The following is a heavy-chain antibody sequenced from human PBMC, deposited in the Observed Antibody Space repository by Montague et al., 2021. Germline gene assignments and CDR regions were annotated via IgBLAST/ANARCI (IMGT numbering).Heavy chain of an antibody. CDR2: IYDSGTT. J-gene: IGHJ4*02. Sequence: SETLSITCTVTGGSISEFYWSWIRQSPAKGLEWIGYIYDSGTTNYNPSLKSRVTISADTSTNQSSLNLRSVTAADTAVYFCARRLGIRAPFDYWGQGTLVTVSS. V-gene: IGHV4-59*08. D-gene: IGHD7-27*01. CDR3: ARRLGIRAPFDY. CDR1: GGSISEFY.